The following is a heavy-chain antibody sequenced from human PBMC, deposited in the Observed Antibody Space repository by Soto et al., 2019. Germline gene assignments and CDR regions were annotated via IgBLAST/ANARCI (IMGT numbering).Heavy chain of an antibody. CDR2: IYYSGST. CDR1: GGSISSSSYY. V-gene: IGHV4-39*01. Sequence: SETLSLTCTVSGGSISSSSYYWGWIRQPPGKGLEWIGSIYYSGSTYYNPSLKSRVTISVDTSKNQFSLKLSSVTAADTAVYYCARQTPSYASIVLMVYAIYWFDPWGQGTLVTVSS. J-gene: IGHJ5*02. D-gene: IGHD2-8*01. CDR3: ARQTPSYASIVLMVYAIYWFDP.